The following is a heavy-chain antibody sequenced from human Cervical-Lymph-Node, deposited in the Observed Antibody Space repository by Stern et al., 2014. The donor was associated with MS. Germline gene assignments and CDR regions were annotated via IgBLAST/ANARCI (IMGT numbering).Heavy chain of an antibody. CDR2: ISYDGRDK. Sequence: VQLVESGGGVVPPGRSLRLSCAASGVVFRRYALHWVRQAPGKGLECVALISYDGRDKYYTDSVKGRFTVSRDNSNNTVDLEMNSLRLEDTAVYYCAKGGSGSYLDWGQGSLVTVSS. V-gene: IGHV3-30*04. CDR1: GVVFRRYA. J-gene: IGHJ4*02. CDR3: AKGGSGSYLD. D-gene: IGHD1-26*01.